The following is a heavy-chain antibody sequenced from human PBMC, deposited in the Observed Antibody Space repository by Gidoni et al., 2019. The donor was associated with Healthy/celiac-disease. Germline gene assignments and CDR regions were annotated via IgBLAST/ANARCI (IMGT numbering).Heavy chain of an antibody. CDR3: ASHLSGSYYFHGMDV. D-gene: IGHD1-26*01. Sequence: QVQLVQSGAEVKKPGSSVQVSCKASGGTFSSYAISWVRQAPGQGLEWMGGIIPSFGTANYAQKFQGRVTITADESTSTAYMELSSLRSEDTAVYYCASHLSGSYYFHGMDVWGQGTTVTVSS. J-gene: IGHJ6*02. CDR2: IIPSFGTA. CDR1: GGTFSSYA. V-gene: IGHV1-69*01.